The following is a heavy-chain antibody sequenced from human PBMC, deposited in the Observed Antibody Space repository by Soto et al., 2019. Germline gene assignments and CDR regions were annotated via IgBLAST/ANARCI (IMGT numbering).Heavy chain of an antibody. V-gene: IGHV1-46*01. J-gene: IGHJ6*02. CDR3: ARDRLTMVRGVNARPPPGWYYYGMDV. D-gene: IGHD3-10*01. CDR2: INPSGGST. Sequence: GASVKVSCKASGYTFTSYYMHWVRQAPGQGLEWMGIINPSGGSTSYAQKFQGRVTMTRDTSTSTVYMELSSLRSEDTAVYYCARDRLTMVRGVNARPPPGWYYYGMDVWGQGTTVTVSS. CDR1: GYTFTSYY.